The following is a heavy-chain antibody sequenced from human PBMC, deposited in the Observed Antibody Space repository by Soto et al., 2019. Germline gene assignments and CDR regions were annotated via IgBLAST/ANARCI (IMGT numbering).Heavy chain of an antibody. Sequence: QVQLAESGGGVVQPGRSLRLSCAASGFTFSSYAMHWVRQAPGKGLEWVAVISYDGSNKYYADSVKGRFTISRDNSKNTLYLQMNSLRAEDTAVYYCARDYYRFNSGYGFSMDAWGQGTTVTVSS. CDR1: GFTFSSYA. D-gene: IGHD5-12*01. V-gene: IGHV3-30-3*01. CDR2: ISYDGSNK. J-gene: IGHJ6*02. CDR3: ARDYYRFNSGYGFSMDA.